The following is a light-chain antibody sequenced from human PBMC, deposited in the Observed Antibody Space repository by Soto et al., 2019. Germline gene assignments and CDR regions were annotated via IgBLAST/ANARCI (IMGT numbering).Light chain of an antibody. Sequence: QSALTHPRSVSGSPGQSVTISCTGNSRDVGNYNFVSWYQQLPGKAPKLIIYDVNERPSGVPDRFSGSKSGNTASLTISGLQAEDEADYHCCSYAGTYTSVVGGGTKATVL. CDR1: SRDVGNYNF. V-gene: IGLV2-11*01. CDR3: CSYAGTYTSV. J-gene: IGLJ2*01. CDR2: DVN.